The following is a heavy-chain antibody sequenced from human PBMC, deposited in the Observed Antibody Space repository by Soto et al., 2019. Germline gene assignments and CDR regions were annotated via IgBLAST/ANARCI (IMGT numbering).Heavy chain of an antibody. V-gene: IGHV4-59*01. J-gene: IGHJ4*02. CDR2: IYYSGST. D-gene: IGHD3-10*01. CDR1: GGSISSYY. Sequence: SETLSLTCTVSGGSISSYYWSWIRQPPGKGLEWIGYIYYSGSTNYNPSLKSRVTISVDTSKNQFSLKLSSVTAADTAVYYCARSRPITMVRGVITQYDYWGQGTLVTVSS. CDR3: ARSRPITMVRGVITQYDY.